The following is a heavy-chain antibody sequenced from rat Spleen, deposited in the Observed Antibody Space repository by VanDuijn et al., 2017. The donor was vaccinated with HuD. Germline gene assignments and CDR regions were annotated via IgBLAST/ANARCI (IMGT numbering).Heavy chain of an antibody. V-gene: IGHV5-20*01. J-gene: IGHJ3*01. CDR3: ATEGAYYGGYLPFAY. CDR2: ISYDGGST. D-gene: IGHD1-11*01. CDR1: GFTFSDYY. Sequence: EVQLVESGGGLVQPGKSLKVSCAASGFTFSDYYMAWVRQAPTKGLEWVASISYDGGSTYYRDSVKGRFPISRDNAKSSLYLQMDSLRSEDTAIYYCATEGAYYGGYLPFAYWGQGTLVTVSS.